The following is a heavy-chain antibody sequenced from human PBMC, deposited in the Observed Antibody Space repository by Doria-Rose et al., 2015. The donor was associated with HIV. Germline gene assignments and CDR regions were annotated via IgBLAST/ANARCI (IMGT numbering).Heavy chain of an antibody. J-gene: IGHJ4*02. CDR3: ARIKSSRWYHKCHFDF. Sequence: QITLKESGPVLVKPTETLTLTCTVSGVSLSSPGMGVSWIRQPPGKALEWLANIFSDDERSYKTSLKSRLTISRGTSNSQVVLTMTDMDPVDTATYYCARIKSSRWYHKCHFDFWGQGTLVIVSA. V-gene: IGHV2-26*01. CDR2: IFSDDER. CDR1: GVSLSSPGMG. D-gene: IGHD6-13*01.